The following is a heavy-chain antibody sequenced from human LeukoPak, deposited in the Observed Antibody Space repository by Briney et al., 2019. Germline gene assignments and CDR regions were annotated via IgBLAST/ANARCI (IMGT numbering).Heavy chain of an antibody. CDR3: ARVARVANIDY. CDR1: GGSFSGYY. CDR2: INHSGST. Sequence: SETLSLTCAVYGGSFSGYYWSWIRQPPGKGLEWIGEINHSGSTNYNPSLKSRVTISVDTSKNQFSLKLSSVTAADTAVYYCARVARVANIDYRGQGTLVTVSS. J-gene: IGHJ4*02. V-gene: IGHV4-34*01. D-gene: IGHD4-23*01.